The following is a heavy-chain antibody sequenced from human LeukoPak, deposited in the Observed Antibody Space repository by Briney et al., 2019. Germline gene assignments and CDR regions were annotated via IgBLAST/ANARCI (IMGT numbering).Heavy chain of an antibody. CDR3: ATGKYYDSRGYYTFGH. CDR1: GFAFNKYW. D-gene: IGHD3-22*01. J-gene: IGHJ4*02. CDR2: INGDGSTT. V-gene: IGHV3-74*01. Sequence: PGGSLRLSCAASGFAFNKYWMHWVRQAPGKGLVWVSRINGDGSTTSYADSVKGGFTISRDNAKNTLYLQMSSLRAEDTAVYYCATGKYYDSRGYYTFGHWGQGTLVTVSS.